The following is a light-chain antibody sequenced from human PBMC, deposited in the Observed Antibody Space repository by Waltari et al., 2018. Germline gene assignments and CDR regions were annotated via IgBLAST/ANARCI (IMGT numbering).Light chain of an antibody. CDR3: SSYAGSNEVV. J-gene: IGLJ2*01. Sequence: QSALTQPPSASGSPGQSVTISCTGTSSDVGGYNYVSWYQQHPGKAPKLMIYEVSKRPSGVPDRFSGSKSGNTASLTVSGRQAEDEADYYCSSYAGSNEVVFGGGTKLTVL. CDR2: EVS. V-gene: IGLV2-8*01. CDR1: SSDVGGYNY.